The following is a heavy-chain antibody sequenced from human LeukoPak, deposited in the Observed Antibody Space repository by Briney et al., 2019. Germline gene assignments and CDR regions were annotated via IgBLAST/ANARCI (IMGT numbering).Heavy chain of an antibody. V-gene: IGHV3-30*18. CDR3: AKPQGTAMALDY. Sequence: GRSLRLSCAASGFTFSSYGMHWVRRAPGKGLEWVAVISYDGSNKYYADSVKGRFTISRDNSKNTLYLQMNSLRAEDTAVYYCAKPQGTAMALDYWGQGTLVTVSS. CDR1: GFTFSSYG. J-gene: IGHJ4*02. D-gene: IGHD5-18*01. CDR2: ISYDGSNK.